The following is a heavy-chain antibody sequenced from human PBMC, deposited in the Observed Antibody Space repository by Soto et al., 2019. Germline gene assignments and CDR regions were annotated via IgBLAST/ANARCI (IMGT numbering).Heavy chain of an antibody. J-gene: IGHJ6*02. CDR3: ARVGIXXXRGXXXGXXYGLDV. D-gene: IGHD3-10*01. CDR2: INSIGSYL. V-gene: IGHV3-21*01. CDR1: GFTXXSYT. Sequence: EVRLMESGGGLVKSGGSLRLSCAASGFTXXSYTMNWVRQXPGRGLEWVSNINSIGSYLWYVDSVQGRFTISRDNAKNSLYLQMNSLRAEDTAVYYCARVGIXXXRGXXXGXXYGLDVWGQGTTVTVSS.